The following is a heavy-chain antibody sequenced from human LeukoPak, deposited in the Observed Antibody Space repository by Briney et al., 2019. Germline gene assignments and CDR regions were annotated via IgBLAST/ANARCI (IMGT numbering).Heavy chain of an antibody. J-gene: IGHJ4*02. CDR1: GGSISSSNW. Sequence: SETLSLTCAVSGGSISSSNWWSWVRQPPGKGLEWIGEIYHSGSTNYNPSLKSRVTISVDKSKNQFSLKLSSVTAADTAVYYCARTGVGAMTVFGYWGQGTLVTVSS. CDR3: ARTGVGAMTVFGY. CDR2: IYHSGST. D-gene: IGHD1-26*01. V-gene: IGHV4-4*02.